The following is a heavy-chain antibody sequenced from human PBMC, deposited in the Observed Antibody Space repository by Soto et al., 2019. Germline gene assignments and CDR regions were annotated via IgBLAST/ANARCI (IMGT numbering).Heavy chain of an antibody. J-gene: IGHJ4*02. CDR2: ITWNNDRI. CDR1: GFTFEDFD. D-gene: IGHD1-7*01. V-gene: IGHV3-9*01. Sequence: EVQLIESGGGLVQPGRSLRLSCAASGFTFEDFDMHWVRQPPGKGLEWVSTITWNNDRIAYADSVKGRVSISRGNAKKSLYLQMNSLRPEDTALYYGVKDRGGNYNFDYWGQGTLVTVSS. CDR3: VKDRGGNYNFDY.